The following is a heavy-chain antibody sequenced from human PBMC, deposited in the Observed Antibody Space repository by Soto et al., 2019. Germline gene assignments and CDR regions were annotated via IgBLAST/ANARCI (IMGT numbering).Heavy chain of an antibody. CDR2: FYHSVSA. Sequence: QVQLQESGPALVKPSGTLSLTCADSGGSISSTSWWSGVRQPPGQGLQWIEEFYHSVSANYNPSLKSRVTISVDTAKNQFSLRLSSVTAADTAIYYCASMRGHSSGWYEGWFDPWGQGTLVTVSS. J-gene: IGHJ5*02. CDR1: GGSISSTSW. CDR3: ASMRGHSSGWYEGWFDP. V-gene: IGHV4-4*02. D-gene: IGHD6-19*01.